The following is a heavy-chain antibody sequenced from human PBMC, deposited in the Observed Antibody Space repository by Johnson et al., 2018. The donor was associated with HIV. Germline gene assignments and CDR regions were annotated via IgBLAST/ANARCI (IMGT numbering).Heavy chain of an antibody. V-gene: IGHV3-15*01. D-gene: IGHD3-22*01. CDR2: IKSKTDGGTT. CDR3: TRVVVITQEK. Sequence: VQLVESGGGVVRPGGSLRLSCAASGFTFSYAWMNWVRQAPGKGLEWVGRIKSKTDGGTTDYAAPVKGRFSISRDDSKNTLYLQMNNLKTEDTALYYCTRVVVITQEKWGQGTMVTVSS. J-gene: IGHJ3*01. CDR1: GFTFSYAW.